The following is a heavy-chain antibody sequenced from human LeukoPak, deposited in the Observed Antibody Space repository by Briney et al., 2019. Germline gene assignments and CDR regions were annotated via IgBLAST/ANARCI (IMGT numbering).Heavy chain of an antibody. D-gene: IGHD6-19*01. Sequence: QPSQTLSLTCTVSGGSISSGSYYWNWIRQPAGKGLEWIGRIYNSGNTNYNPSLKSRVTISVDTSKNQFSLKLSSVTAADTAVYCARYEAVADVFDYWGQGTLVTVSS. V-gene: IGHV4-61*02. CDR2: IYNSGNT. CDR1: GGSISSGSYY. CDR3: ARYEAVADVFDY. J-gene: IGHJ4*02.